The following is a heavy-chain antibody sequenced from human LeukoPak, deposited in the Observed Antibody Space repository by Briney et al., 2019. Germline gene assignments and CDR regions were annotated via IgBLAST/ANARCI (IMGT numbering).Heavy chain of an antibody. CDR3: ARDRKDGYNFNFDY. Sequence: SETLSLTCIVSGGSISSSSYNWGWIRQPPGKGLERIGSIYYSGTTYYNPSLKSRLTISVDTSKNQFSLNLSSVTAADTAVYYCARDRKDGYNFNFDYWGQGTLVTVSS. D-gene: IGHD5-24*01. CDR2: IYYSGTT. CDR1: GGSISSSSYN. J-gene: IGHJ4*02. V-gene: IGHV4-39*02.